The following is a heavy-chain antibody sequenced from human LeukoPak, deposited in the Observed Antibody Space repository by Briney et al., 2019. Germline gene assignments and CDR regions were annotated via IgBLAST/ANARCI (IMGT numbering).Heavy chain of an antibody. D-gene: IGHD3-16*01. V-gene: IGHV3-23*01. Sequence: PGGSLRLSCVASGFNFRNYGMNWVRQAPGKGLEWVAAVSDDGDKTYYGDSVKGRFTVSRDNSKSTLYLQMSSLRAEDTAVYYCAGRTYYFDYWGQGTLVTVSS. J-gene: IGHJ4*02. CDR3: AGRTYYFDY. CDR2: VSDDGDKT. CDR1: GFNFRNYG.